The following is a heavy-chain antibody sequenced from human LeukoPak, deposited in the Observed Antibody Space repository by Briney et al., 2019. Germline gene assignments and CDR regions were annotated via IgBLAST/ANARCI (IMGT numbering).Heavy chain of an antibody. Sequence: PGGSLRLACAASGFTFSNYGMRWVRQAPRKGLEWVSTISGSAYDTYYADSVKGRFTISRDNSKNTLFLQMNSLRAEDTAVYYCARAIAVAGPYYFDYWGQGTLVTVSS. D-gene: IGHD6-19*01. J-gene: IGHJ4*02. V-gene: IGHV3-23*01. CDR1: GFTFSNYG. CDR2: ISGSAYDT. CDR3: ARAIAVAGPYYFDY.